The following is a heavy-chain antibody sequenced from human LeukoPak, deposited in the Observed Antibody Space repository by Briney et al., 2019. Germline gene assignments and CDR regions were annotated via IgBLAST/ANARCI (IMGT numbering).Heavy chain of an antibody. Sequence: GGSLRLSCAASGFTFSDYYMSWIRQAPGKGLEWVSYISSSGGTIYYADSVKGRFTISRDNARNSLYLQMNSLRAEDTAVYYCASVGPYYYDSRVDYWGQGTLVTVSS. CDR2: ISSSGGTI. CDR3: ASVGPYYYDSRVDY. V-gene: IGHV3-11*01. J-gene: IGHJ4*02. D-gene: IGHD3-22*01. CDR1: GFTFSDYY.